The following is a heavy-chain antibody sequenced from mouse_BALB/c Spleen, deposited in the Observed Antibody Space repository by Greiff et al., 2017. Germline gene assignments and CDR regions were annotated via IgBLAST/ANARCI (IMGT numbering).Heavy chain of an antibody. CDR3: ARRGTGYYDYDGFAY. CDR2: INSDGGST. Sequence: EVKLMESGGGLVQPGESLKLSCESNEYEFPSHDMSWVRKTPEKRLELVAAINSDGGSTYYPDTMERRFIISRDNAKNTLYLQMSSLKSEDTAMYYCARRGTGYYDYDGFAYWGQGTLVTVSA. D-gene: IGHD2-4*01. CDR1: EYEFPSHD. V-gene: IGHV5-2*03. J-gene: IGHJ3*01.